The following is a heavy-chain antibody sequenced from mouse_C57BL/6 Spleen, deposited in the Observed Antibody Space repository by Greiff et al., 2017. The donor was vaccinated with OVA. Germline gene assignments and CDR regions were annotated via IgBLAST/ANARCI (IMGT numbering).Heavy chain of an antibody. Sequence: QVQLQQPGAELVKPGASVKLSCKASGYTFTSYWMHWVKQRPGQGLEWIGMIHPNSGSTNYNEKFKSKATLTVDKSSSTAYMQLSSLTSEDSAVYYCARSIEFYDGYYWAWFAYWGQGTLVTVSA. V-gene: IGHV1-64*01. CDR1: GYTFTSYW. CDR2: IHPNSGST. D-gene: IGHD2-3*01. J-gene: IGHJ3*01. CDR3: ARSIEFYDGYYWAWFAY.